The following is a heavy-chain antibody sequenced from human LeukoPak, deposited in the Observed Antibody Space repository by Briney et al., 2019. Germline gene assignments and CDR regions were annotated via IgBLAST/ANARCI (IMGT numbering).Heavy chain of an antibody. CDR2: ISGSGGSS. J-gene: IGHJ6*03. CDR1: GFTFSSYA. Sequence: PGESLRLSCAASGFTFSSYAMSWVRQAPGKGLEWVSAISGSGGSSHYADSVKGRFTISRDNFKNTLYLQMNSLRAEDTAVYYCAKSPRSDYGGNSDYMDVWGKGTTVTVSS. D-gene: IGHD4-23*01. V-gene: IGHV3-23*01. CDR3: AKSPRSDYGGNSDYMDV.